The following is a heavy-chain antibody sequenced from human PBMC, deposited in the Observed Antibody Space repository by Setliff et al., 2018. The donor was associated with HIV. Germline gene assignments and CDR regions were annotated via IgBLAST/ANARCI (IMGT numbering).Heavy chain of an antibody. V-gene: IGHV4-61*10. CDR2: IAKTGST. J-gene: IGHJ4*02. CDR3: ARAGSYGWDY. Sequence: SETLSLTCTVSGVSITNGTFYWNWIRQPAGKGLEWIGRIAKTGSTNYNPSLKSRLTISVDTSKNQVSLKLSSVTAADTAVYYCARAGSYGWDYWGQGTLVTVSS. D-gene: IGHD5-18*01. CDR1: GVSITNGTFY.